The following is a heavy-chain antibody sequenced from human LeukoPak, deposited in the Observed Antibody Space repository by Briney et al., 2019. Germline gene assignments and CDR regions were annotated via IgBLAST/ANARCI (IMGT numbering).Heavy chain of an antibody. D-gene: IGHD2-2*01. Sequence: SETLSLTCTVSGGSISSYYWSWIRQPPGKGLEWIGYIYYGGNTNYNPSLKSRVTISVDTSKNQFSLKLNSVTAADTAVYYCARVRYCSTNRCYDREFDNWGQGTLVTVSS. CDR1: GGSISSYY. CDR2: IYYGGNT. CDR3: ARVRYCSTNRCYDREFDN. J-gene: IGHJ4*02. V-gene: IGHV4-59*01.